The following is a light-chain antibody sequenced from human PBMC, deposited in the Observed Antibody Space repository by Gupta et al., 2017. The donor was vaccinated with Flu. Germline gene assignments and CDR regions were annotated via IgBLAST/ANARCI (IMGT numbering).Light chain of an antibody. J-gene: IGKJ1*01. CDR2: KSS. Sequence: GDRVTITCRASQSINSWLSGEQQKPGKAPKLRIYKSSILERGVPSRFSGSGFGTEFTLTISRLQPDDFATYYCQEYSGYWAFGQGTKVEIK. CDR1: QSINSW. CDR3: QEYSGYWA. V-gene: IGKV1-5*03.